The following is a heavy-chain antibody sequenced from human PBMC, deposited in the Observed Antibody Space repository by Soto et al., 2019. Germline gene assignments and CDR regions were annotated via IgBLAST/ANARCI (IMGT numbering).Heavy chain of an antibody. D-gene: IGHD3-10*01. Sequence: SETLSLTCPVSGGSISSYYWSWIRQPPGKGLEWIGYIYYSGSTNYNPSLKSRVTISVDTSKNQFSLKLSSVTAADTAVYYCARVSITMVRGVISSVFGYWGQGTLVTVSS. J-gene: IGHJ4*02. CDR2: IYYSGST. CDR1: GGSISSYY. CDR3: ARVSITMVRGVISSVFGY. V-gene: IGHV4-59*01.